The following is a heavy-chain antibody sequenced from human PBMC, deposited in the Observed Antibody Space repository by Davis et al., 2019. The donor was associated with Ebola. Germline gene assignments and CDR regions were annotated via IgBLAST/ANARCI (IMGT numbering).Heavy chain of an antibody. CDR3: AKDTGRATVTTPGY. D-gene: IGHD4-17*01. CDR1: GFTFDDYT. Sequence: GESLKISCAASGFTFDDYTMHWVRQAPGKGLEWVSLISWDGGSTYYADSVKGRFTISRDNSKNSLYLQMNSLRTEDTALYYCAKDTGRATVTTPGYWGQGTLVTVSS. J-gene: IGHJ4*02. CDR2: ISWDGGST. V-gene: IGHV3-43*01.